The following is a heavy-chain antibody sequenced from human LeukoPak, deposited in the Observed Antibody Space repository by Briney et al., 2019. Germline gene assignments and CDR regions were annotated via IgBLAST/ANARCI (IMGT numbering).Heavy chain of an antibody. V-gene: IGHV3-7*01. Sequence: GGSLLLSCAASGFSFSSYWMSWGRPAPGKGLEWVANINQDGSEKYYVDSVKGRFTISRDNAKNSLYLQMNSLRAEDTAVYYCARDGHPFDLWGQGTLVTVAS. CDR1: GFSFSSYW. CDR2: INQDGSEK. J-gene: IGHJ4*02. CDR3: ARDGHPFDL.